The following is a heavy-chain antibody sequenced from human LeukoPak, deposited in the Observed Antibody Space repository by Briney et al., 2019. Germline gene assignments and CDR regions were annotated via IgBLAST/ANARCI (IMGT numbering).Heavy chain of an antibody. V-gene: IGHV3-23*01. J-gene: IGHJ4*02. CDR1: GFTFSSYS. CDR3: AKSRAFDY. CDR2: ISGSGGST. Sequence: GGSLRLSCAASGFTFSSYSMNWVRQAPGKGLEWVSAISGSGGSTYYADSVKGRLTKSRDNPKNKLYLEMNRPRAEDTAVYYCAKSRAFDYWGQGTLVTVSS.